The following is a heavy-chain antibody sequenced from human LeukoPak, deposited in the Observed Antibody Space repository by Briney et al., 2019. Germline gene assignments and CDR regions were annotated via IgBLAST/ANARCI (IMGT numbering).Heavy chain of an antibody. Sequence: GASVKVSCKTSGYTFTSDDINWVRQSTGQGLEWMGWMNPNSGNTGYAQKFQGRVTMTRNTSISTAYMELSSLRSEDTAIYYCGRSPTGLRKRNDFWGQGTLVTVSS. J-gene: IGHJ4*02. D-gene: IGHD4-17*01. V-gene: IGHV1-8*01. CDR2: MNPNSGNT. CDR3: GRSPTGLRKRNDF. CDR1: GYTFTSDD.